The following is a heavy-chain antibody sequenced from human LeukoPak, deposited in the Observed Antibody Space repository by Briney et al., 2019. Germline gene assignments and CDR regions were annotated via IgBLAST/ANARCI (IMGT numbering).Heavy chain of an antibody. CDR1: GYTFTSYD. CDR2: MNPNSGNT. V-gene: IGHV1-8*02. D-gene: IGHD3-3*01. CDR3: ARAGSIRFLEWLSDTASSNAFDI. Sequence: ASVKVSCKASGYTFTSYDINWVRQATGQGLEWMGWMNPNSGNTGYAQKFQGRVTMTRDTSISIAYMELSRLRSDDTAVYYCARAGSIRFLEWLSDTASSNAFDIWGQGTMVTVSS. J-gene: IGHJ3*02.